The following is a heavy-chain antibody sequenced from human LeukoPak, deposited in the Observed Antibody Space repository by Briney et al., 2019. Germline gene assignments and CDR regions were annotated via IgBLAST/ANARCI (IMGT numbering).Heavy chain of an antibody. J-gene: IGHJ5*02. V-gene: IGHV4-59*11. CDR1: GDSISNLY. Sequence: SETLSLTCTLSGDSISNLYWSWIRQPPGKGLEWIGYIYYNGDTNYNASLRSRVTISLDTSKNQFSLKLSSVTAADTAVYYCAREAYYGAGSNWFDPWGQGTLVTVSS. D-gene: IGHD3-10*01. CDR2: IYYNGDT. CDR3: AREAYYGAGSNWFDP.